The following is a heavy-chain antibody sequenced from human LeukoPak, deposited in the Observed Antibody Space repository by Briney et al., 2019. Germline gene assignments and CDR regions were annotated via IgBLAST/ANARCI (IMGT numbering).Heavy chain of an antibody. J-gene: IGHJ4*02. CDR2: ISAYNGNT. V-gene: IGHV1-18*01. D-gene: IGHD1-26*01. CDR1: GYTFTSYG. Sequence: ASVKVSCKASGYTFTSYGISWVRQAPGQGLEWMGWISAYNGNTNYAQKLQGRVTMTTDTSTSTAYMELRSLRSDDTAVYYCARDHFKVGATAPGCWGQGTLVTVSS. CDR3: ARDHFKVGATAPGC.